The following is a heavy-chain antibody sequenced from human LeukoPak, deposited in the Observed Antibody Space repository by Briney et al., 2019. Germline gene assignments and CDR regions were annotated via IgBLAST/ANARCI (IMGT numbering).Heavy chain of an antibody. J-gene: IGHJ4*02. CDR3: ASSDSSGYYSSYY. D-gene: IGHD3-22*01. CDR1: GGSISSYY. Sequence: SETLSLTCTVSGGSISSYYWSWIRQPPGKGLEWIGYIYYSGSTNYNPSLKSRVTISVDTSKNQFSLKLSSVTAADTAVYYCASSDSSGYYSSYYWGQGTLVTASS. CDR2: IYYSGST. V-gene: IGHV4-59*01.